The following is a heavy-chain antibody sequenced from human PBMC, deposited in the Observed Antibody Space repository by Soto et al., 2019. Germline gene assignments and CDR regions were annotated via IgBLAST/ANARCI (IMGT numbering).Heavy chain of an antibody. CDR2: ISRGGDT. D-gene: IGHD3-10*02. Sequence: QVQLQQWGAGLLKPSETLSLTCAVYGGSLSGYFWSWIRQPPGKGLEWIGEISRGGDTNYHSSLNSPLSISVDTSKKQFPLNLKAATAADTAVYFSAGENWTDDYVGFIDFWGQGTLVTVAS. CDR3: AGENWTDDYVGFIDF. J-gene: IGHJ4*02. CDR1: GGSLSGYF. V-gene: IGHV4-34*02.